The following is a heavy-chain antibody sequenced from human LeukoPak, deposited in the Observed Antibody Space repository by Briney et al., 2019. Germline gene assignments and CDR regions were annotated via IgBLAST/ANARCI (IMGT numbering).Heavy chain of an antibody. Sequence: PGGSLRPSCAASGFSFSDSALHWVRQASGKGLEWVGRIRSELSGYVTAYAASGKGRFTISRDDSKNTAYLQMNSLGTEDTAVYYCTRHLGDDDYGDFNDYWGQGILVTVSS. CDR2: IRSELSGYVT. J-gene: IGHJ4*02. D-gene: IGHD4-17*01. CDR1: GFSFSDSA. V-gene: IGHV3-73*01. CDR3: TRHLGDDDYGDFNDY.